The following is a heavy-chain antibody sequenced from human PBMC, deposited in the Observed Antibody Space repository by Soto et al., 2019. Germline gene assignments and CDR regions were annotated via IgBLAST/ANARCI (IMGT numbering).Heavy chain of an antibody. CDR2: ISYDGSNK. J-gene: IGHJ6*02. V-gene: IGHV3-30*18. Sequence: GSLRLSCAASGFTFSSYGMHWVRQAPGKGLEWVAVISYDGSNKYYADSVKGRFTISRDNSKNTLYLQMNSLRAEDTAVYYCAKDPGQWLTVYYYYGMDVWGQGTTVTVSS. D-gene: IGHD6-19*01. CDR1: GFTFSSYG. CDR3: AKDPGQWLTVYYYYGMDV.